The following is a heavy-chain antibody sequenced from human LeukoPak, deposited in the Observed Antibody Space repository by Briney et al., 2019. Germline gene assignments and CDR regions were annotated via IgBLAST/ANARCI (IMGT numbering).Heavy chain of an antibody. V-gene: IGHV1-69*05. CDR1: GGTFSSYA. CDR2: IIPIFGTA. J-gene: IGHJ3*02. CDR3: ATGFYYGSGSSDAFDI. D-gene: IGHD3-10*01. Sequence: GASVKVSCKASGGTFSSYAISWGRQAPGQGLEWMGGIIPIFGTATYAQKFQGRVTITTDESTSTAYMELSSLRSEDTAVYYCATGFYYGSGSSDAFDIWGQGTMVTVSS.